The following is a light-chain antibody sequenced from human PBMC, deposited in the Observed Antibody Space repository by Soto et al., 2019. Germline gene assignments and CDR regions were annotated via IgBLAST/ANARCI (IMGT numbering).Light chain of an antibody. CDR3: EQGGNWPLT. Sequence: EIVLTQSATTLSLSPGEKATLSCRISQSVSSYIAWYQQKPGQAPRLLIYDASNRSTGIPARFSGSGSGTDFTLTISSLEPEDFAVYYSEQGGNWPLTFGQGTKV. V-gene: IGKV3-11*01. CDR2: DAS. J-gene: IGKJ1*01. CDR1: QSVSSY.